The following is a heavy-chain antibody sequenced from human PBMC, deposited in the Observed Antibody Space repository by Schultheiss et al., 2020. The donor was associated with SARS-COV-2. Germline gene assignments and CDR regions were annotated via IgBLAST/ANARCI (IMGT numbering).Heavy chain of an antibody. J-gene: IGHJ3*02. Sequence: SVKVSCKASGGTFSSYAISWVRQAPGQGLEWMGWINPNSGGTNYAQKFQGWVTITADKSTSTAYMELSSLRSEDTAVYYCARSFVVPAAKKTDAFDIWGQGTMVTVSS. V-gene: IGHV1-69*10. D-gene: IGHD2-2*01. CDR2: INPNSGGT. CDR1: GGTFSSYA. CDR3: ARSFVVPAAKKTDAFDI.